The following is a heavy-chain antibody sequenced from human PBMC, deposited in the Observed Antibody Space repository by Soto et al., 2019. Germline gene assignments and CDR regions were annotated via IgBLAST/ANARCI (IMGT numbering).Heavy chain of an antibody. CDR2: ISYDGSNK. CDR3: ARAFGIAAAGIDKDAFDI. Sequence: GVPLRLSCAASGFTFSNYAMHWVRQAPGKGLEWVAVISYDGSNKYYADSVKGRFTISRDNSKNTLYLQMNSLRAEDTAVYYCARAFGIAAAGIDKDAFDIWGQGTMVTVSS. D-gene: IGHD6-13*01. J-gene: IGHJ3*02. CDR1: GFTFSNYA. V-gene: IGHV3-30-3*01.